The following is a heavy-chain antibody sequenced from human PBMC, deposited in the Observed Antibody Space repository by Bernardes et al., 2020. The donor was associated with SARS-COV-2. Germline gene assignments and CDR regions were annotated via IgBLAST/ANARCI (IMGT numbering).Heavy chain of an antibody. J-gene: IGHJ5*02. CDR3: ARGGLGDFWGGYYMVDWIDP. CDR1: GGFINSGDYY. CDR2: VYYSGST. V-gene: IGHV4-61*08. D-gene: IGHD3-3*01. Sequence: SETLSLTCTVSGGFINSGDYYWTWVRQPPEKGLEWIGYVYYSGSTNYNPSLKTRVTMSVDTSKNQVSLRLQSVTPADTAVYYCARGGLGDFWGGYYMVDWIDPWGQGTLVTVPS.